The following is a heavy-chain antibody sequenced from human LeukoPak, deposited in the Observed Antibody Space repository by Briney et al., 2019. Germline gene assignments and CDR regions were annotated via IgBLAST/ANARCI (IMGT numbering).Heavy chain of an antibody. CDR1: GGSFSGYY. J-gene: IGHJ6*03. V-gene: IGHV4-34*01. CDR2: INHSGST. D-gene: IGHD6-19*01. CDR3: ARVGSGWYYYCMDV. Sequence: SETLSLTCAVYGGSFSGYYWSWIRQPPGKGLEWIGEINHSGSTNYNPSLKSRVTISVDTSKNQFSLKLSSVTAADTAVYYCARVGSGWYYYCMDVWGKGTTVTVSS.